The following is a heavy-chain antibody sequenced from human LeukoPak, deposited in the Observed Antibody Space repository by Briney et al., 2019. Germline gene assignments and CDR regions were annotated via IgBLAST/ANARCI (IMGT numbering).Heavy chain of an antibody. CDR1: GGSISSYY. D-gene: IGHD1-26*01. CDR2: IYTSGST. V-gene: IGHV4-4*07. J-gene: IGHJ3*02. CDR3: ARLKWEEDAFDI. Sequence: SETLSLTCTVSGGSISSYYWSWIRQPAGKGLEWIGRIYTSGSTNYNPSLKSRVTMSVDTSQNQFSLKLSAVTAADTAVYYCARLKWEEDAFDIWGQGTMVTVSS.